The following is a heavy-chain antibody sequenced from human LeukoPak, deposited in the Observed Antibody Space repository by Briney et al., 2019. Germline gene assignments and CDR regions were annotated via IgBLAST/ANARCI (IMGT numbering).Heavy chain of an antibody. V-gene: IGHV1-69*05. CDR1: GGTFNNYT. Sequence: SVKVSCKASGGTFNNYTISWVRQAPGQGLEWMGGIIPMFGTAKYAQKFQGRVTITTDKSTSTAYMELSSLRSEDTAVYYCASGTTDIVVVPATLRNYYFDYWGQGTLVTVSS. J-gene: IGHJ4*02. D-gene: IGHD2-2*01. CDR2: IIPMFGTA. CDR3: ASGTTDIVVVPATLRNYYFDY.